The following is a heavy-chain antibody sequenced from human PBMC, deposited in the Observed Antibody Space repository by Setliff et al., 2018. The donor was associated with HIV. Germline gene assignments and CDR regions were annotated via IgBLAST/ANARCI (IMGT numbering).Heavy chain of an antibody. J-gene: IGHJ4*02. Sequence: PSETLSLTCAVYGGAFSGYYWTWIRQSPGRGLEWIGEVNHKGVANYSPSLMRRATISADTSKNQFSVRLSSVTAADTALYFCTRAQIAAPRPFDYWGRGTLVTVSS. CDR2: VNHKGVA. CDR3: TRAQIAAPRPFDY. V-gene: IGHV4-34*01. D-gene: IGHD2-21*01. CDR1: GGAFSGYY.